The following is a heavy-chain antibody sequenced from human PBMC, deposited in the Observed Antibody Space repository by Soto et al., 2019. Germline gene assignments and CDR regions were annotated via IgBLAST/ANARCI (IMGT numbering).Heavy chain of an antibody. CDR3: ASTPRFLESVLDAVRIQTLTYYYYYGMDV. V-gene: IGHV1-46*01. CDR1: GYTFTSYY. D-gene: IGHD3-3*01. J-gene: IGHJ6*02. Sequence: ASVRGYCEAAGYTFTSYYMHWVRQSHGQGLEWMGIINRNSRSTSNAQKFQGRDTMTRDTSTSTVYMELSSLRSEDTAVYYCASTPRFLESVLDAVRIQTLTYYYYYGMDVWGQGTTVTV. CDR2: INRNSRST.